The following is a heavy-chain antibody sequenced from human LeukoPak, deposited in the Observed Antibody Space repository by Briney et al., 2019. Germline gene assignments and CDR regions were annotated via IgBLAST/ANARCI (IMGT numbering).Heavy chain of an antibody. V-gene: IGHV3-30*03. J-gene: IGHJ4*02. D-gene: IGHD2-8*01. CDR1: GFTLTRHG. Sequence: GGSLRLSCAASGFTLTRHGMHWVRPAPGKRLEWLALMLYDGINKYYAVAVKGRLTISRDNSKNTLYLQMNRLRAEDTAVYYCAIDQNNVFDHWGQGTLLTVSS. CDR3: AIDQNNVFDH. CDR2: MLYDGINK.